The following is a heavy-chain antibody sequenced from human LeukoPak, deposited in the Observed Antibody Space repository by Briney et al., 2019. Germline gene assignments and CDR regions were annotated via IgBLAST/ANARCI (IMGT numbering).Heavy chain of an antibody. J-gene: IGHJ4*02. CDR3: ARAVDYDILTGYYFGGEPFDY. V-gene: IGHV4-34*01. CDR2: INHSGST. D-gene: IGHD3-9*01. CDR1: GGSFSGYY. Sequence: PSETLSLTCAVYGGSFSGYYWSWIRQPPGKGLEWIGEINHSGSTNYNPSLKSRVTISVDTSKNQFSLKLSSVTAADTAVYYCARAVDYDILTGYYFGGEPFDYWGQGTLVTVSS.